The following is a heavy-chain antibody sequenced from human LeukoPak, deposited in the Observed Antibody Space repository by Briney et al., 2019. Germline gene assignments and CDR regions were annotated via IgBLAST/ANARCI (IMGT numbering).Heavy chain of an antibody. Sequence: GASVKVSCKASGGTFSSYAISWVRQAPGQGLEWMGRIIPILGIANYAQKFQGRVTITADKSTSTAYMELRSLRSDDTAVYYCAREVPAALNWFDPWGQGTLVTVSS. CDR1: GGTFSSYA. CDR2: IIPILGIA. J-gene: IGHJ5*02. CDR3: AREVPAALNWFDP. D-gene: IGHD2-2*01. V-gene: IGHV1-69*04.